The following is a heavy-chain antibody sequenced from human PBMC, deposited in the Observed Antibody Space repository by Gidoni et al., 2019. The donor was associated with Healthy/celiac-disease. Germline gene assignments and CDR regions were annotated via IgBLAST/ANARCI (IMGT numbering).Heavy chain of an antibody. CDR3: ARSQLLWFGESPGWFDP. J-gene: IGHJ5*02. CDR1: GFTVSSNY. V-gene: IGHV3-53*01. CDR2: IYSGGST. D-gene: IGHD3-10*01. Sequence: EVQLVESGGGLIQPGGSLRLSCAASGFTVSSNYMSWVRQAPGKGLEWVPVIYSGGSTYYADSVKGRFTISRDNSKNTLYLQMNSLRAEDTAVYYCARSQLLWFGESPGWFDPWGQGTLVTVSS.